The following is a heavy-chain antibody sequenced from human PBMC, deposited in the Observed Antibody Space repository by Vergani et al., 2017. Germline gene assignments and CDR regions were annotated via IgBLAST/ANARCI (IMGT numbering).Heavy chain of an antibody. Sequence: QVQLQESGPGLVKPSETLSLTCTVSGGSISSYYWSWIRQPAGKGLEWIGRIYTSGSTNYNPSLKSRVTMSVDTSKNQFSLKLSSVTAADTAVYYCARETDDYGDYQKSVIDYWGQGTLVTVSS. CDR1: GGSISSYY. V-gene: IGHV4-4*07. D-gene: IGHD4-17*01. CDR2: IYTSGST. J-gene: IGHJ4*02. CDR3: ARETDDYGDYQKSVIDY.